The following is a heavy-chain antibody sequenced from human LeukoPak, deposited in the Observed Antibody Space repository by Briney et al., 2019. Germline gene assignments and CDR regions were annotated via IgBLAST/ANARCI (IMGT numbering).Heavy chain of an antibody. V-gene: IGHV4-59*01. Sequence: PSETLSLTCTVSGGSISSYYWSWIRQPPGKGLGWIGYIYYSGSTNYNPSLKSRVTISVDTSKNQFSLKLSSVTAADTAVYYCARDGPLRYFDYWGQGTLVTVSS. D-gene: IGHD4-17*01. CDR3: ARDGPLRYFDY. CDR1: GGSISSYY. CDR2: IYYSGST. J-gene: IGHJ4*02.